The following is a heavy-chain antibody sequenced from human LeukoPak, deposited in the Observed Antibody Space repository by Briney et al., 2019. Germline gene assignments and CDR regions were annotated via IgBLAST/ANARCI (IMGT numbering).Heavy chain of an antibody. J-gene: IGHJ4*02. Sequence: GSLRLSCAASGFTFNNYAMSWVRQAPGKGLEWIGYIYYSGSTNYNPSLKSRVTISVDTSKNQFSLKLSSVTAADTAVYYCATGGSGWYRYWGQGTLVTVSS. D-gene: IGHD6-19*01. CDR1: GFTFNNYA. CDR2: IYYSGST. CDR3: ATGGSGWYRY. V-gene: IGHV4-59*01.